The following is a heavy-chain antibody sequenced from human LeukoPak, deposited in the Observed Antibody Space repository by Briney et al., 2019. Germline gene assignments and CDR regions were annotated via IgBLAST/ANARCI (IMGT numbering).Heavy chain of an antibody. V-gene: IGHV3-23*01. Sequence: PGGSLRLSCEASGFTFSSYAMSWVRQAPGKGLEWVSAISGSGGSTYYADSVKGRSTISRDNSKNTLYLQMNSLRAEDTAVYYCAKDHGYYGSGSYYDYWGQGTLVTVSS. CDR2: ISGSGGST. CDR3: AKDHGYYGSGSYYDY. CDR1: GFTFSSYA. D-gene: IGHD3-10*01. J-gene: IGHJ4*02.